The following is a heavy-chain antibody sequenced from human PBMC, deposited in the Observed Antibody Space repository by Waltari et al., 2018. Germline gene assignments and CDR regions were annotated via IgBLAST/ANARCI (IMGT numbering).Heavy chain of an antibody. CDR1: GGSITSDY. CDR3: ARQSRSSDWYDY. V-gene: IGHV4-59*08. D-gene: IGHD3-9*01. Sequence: QVQLMESGPGLVRPSETLSLTCNVSGGSITSDYWSWVRQPPGKGLEWVGYIYHSGTTNYNPSLRSRVSISVDTSKTQFSLKLNYVTAADTAVYYCARQSRSSDWYDYWGQGTLITVSS. CDR2: IYHSGTT. J-gene: IGHJ4*02.